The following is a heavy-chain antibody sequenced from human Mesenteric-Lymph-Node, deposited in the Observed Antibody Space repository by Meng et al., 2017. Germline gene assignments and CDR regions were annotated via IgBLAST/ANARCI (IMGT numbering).Heavy chain of an antibody. J-gene: IGHJ4*02. CDR3: ARHRVSYSTTAANAY. V-gene: IGHV1-18*01. CDR1: GYTFTSYG. CDR2: ISAYNGNT. Sequence: ASVKVSCKASGYTFTSYGISWVRQAPGQGLEWMGWISAYNGNTSYAQKLQGRVTMTTDTSTSTAYMELRSLRSDDTAVYYCARHRVSYSTTAANAYWGQGTLVTVSS. D-gene: IGHD2/OR15-2a*01.